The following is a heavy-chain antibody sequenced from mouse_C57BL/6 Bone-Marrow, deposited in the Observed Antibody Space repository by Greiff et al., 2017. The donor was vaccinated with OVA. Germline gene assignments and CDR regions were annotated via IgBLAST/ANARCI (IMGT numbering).Heavy chain of an antibody. Sequence: VQLQQSGAELVRPGASVKLSCTASGFNIKDDYMHWVKQRPEQGLEWIGWIDPENGDTEYASKFQGKATITADTSSNTAYLQLSSLTSEDTAVYHCTTWVHDVTGGQGTTLTVSS. J-gene: IGHJ2*01. V-gene: IGHV14-4*01. D-gene: IGHD2-13*01. CDR1: GFNIKDDY. CDR2: IDPENGDT. CDR3: TTWVHDVT.